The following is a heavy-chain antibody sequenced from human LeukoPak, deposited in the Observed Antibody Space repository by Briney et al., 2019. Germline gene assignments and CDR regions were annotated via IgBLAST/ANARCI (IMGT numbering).Heavy chain of an antibody. D-gene: IGHD2-2*01. CDR1: GYTFTSYG. V-gene: IGHV1-18*01. CDR3: ARGRVLYCSSTSCYPYYYYMDV. Sequence: ASVKVSCKASGYTFTSYGISWVRQAPGQGLEWMGWISAYNGNTNYAQKLQGRVTMTTDTSTSTAYMELRSLRSDDTAVYYCARGRVLYCSSTSCYPYYYYMDVWGKGTTVTVSS. CDR2: ISAYNGNT. J-gene: IGHJ6*03.